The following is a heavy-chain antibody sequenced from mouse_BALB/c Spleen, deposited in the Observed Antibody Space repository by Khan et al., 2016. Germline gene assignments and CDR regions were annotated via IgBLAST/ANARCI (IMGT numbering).Heavy chain of an antibody. Sequence: EVQLQESGPGLVKPSQSLSLTCTVTGYSITSDYAWNWIRQFPGNKLEWMGYISYSGSTNYNPSLQSRVSITRDTSKNQVFLQLNSVTTEDTATYYCARSFGYRGFAYWGQGTLVTVSA. J-gene: IGHJ3*01. CDR2: ISYSGST. D-gene: IGHD2-2*01. CDR3: ARSFGYRGFAY. V-gene: IGHV3-2*02. CDR1: GYSITSDYA.